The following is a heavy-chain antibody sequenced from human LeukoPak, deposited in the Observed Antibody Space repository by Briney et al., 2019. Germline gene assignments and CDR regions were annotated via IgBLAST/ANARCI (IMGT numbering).Heavy chain of an antibody. J-gene: IGHJ4*02. CDR1: GYSISSGYY. V-gene: IGHV4-38-2*02. D-gene: IGHD5-24*01. Sequence: SETLSLTCTVSGYSISSGYYWGWIRQPPGKGLEWIGSIYHSGSTYYNPSLKSRVTISVDTSKNQFSLKLSSVTAADTAVYYCSRVGDGYNYDYFDYWGQGTLVTVSS. CDR2: IYHSGST. CDR3: SRVGDGYNYDYFDY.